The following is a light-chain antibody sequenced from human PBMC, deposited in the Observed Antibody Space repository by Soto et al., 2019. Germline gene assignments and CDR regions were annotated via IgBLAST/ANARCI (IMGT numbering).Light chain of an antibody. V-gene: IGKV3-15*01. CDR1: QSVSSN. J-gene: IGKJ1*01. CDR3: QQYNNWPPMA. Sequence: EIVMTQSPATLSVSPGETATLSCRASQSVSSNLAWYQQKPGQAPRLLIYGASTRATGIPARFSGSGSGTEFTLTISSLQSEEFAVYYCQQYNNWPPMAFGQGTKVEIK. CDR2: GAS.